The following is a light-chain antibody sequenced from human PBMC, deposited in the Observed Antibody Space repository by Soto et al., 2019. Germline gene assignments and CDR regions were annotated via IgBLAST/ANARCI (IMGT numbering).Light chain of an antibody. CDR3: QQYKQWPLT. CDR2: AES. V-gene: IGKV3D-15*01. Sequence: EILLTQFPATLSVSPGERVTLSCRASQGVARTLAWFQQKPGQSPRLLVYAESTRAAGIPARFSGSGSGIEFTLTISSLQSEDVAVYYCQQYKQWPLTFGGGTRVDIK. J-gene: IGKJ4*01. CDR1: QGVART.